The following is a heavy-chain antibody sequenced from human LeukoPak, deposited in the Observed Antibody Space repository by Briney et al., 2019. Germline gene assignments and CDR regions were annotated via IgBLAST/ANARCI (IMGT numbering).Heavy chain of an antibody. J-gene: IGHJ6*02. Sequence: SQTLSLTCTVSGGSISSGDYYWSWIRQPPGKGLEWIGYIYYSGSTYYNPSLKSRVTISVDTSKNQFSLKLSSVTAADTAVYYCARGRGGDYYGMDVWGQGTTVTVSS. D-gene: IGHD2-15*01. V-gene: IGHV4-30-4*01. CDR3: ARGRGGDYYGMDV. CDR1: GGSISSGDYY. CDR2: IYYSGST.